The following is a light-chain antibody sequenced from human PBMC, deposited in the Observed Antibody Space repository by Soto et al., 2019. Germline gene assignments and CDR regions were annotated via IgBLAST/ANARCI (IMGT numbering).Light chain of an antibody. J-gene: IGKJ5*01. V-gene: IGKV1-9*01. CDR1: RGISSY. CDR2: AAS. CDR3: QQLNSYLIT. Sequence: AYVGDRVTIPCRASRGISSYLAWYQQKPGKAPKLLIYAASTLQTGVPSRFSGSGSGTEFTLTISSLQPEDFATYYCQQLNSYLITFGQGTRLEI.